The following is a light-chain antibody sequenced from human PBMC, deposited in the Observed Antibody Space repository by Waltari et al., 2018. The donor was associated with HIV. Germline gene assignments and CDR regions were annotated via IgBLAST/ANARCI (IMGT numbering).Light chain of an antibody. CDR3: QSYDNVLTAVI. CDR2: GNN. V-gene: IGLV1-40*01. J-gene: IGLJ2*01. Sequence: QSVLTQPPSVSGAPGQTVTVSCTGSTSNPGANFDFHWSQHLPGTAPKLLIYGNNTRPSGVPARFSGSRSGSSASLAITGLQAEDEADYYCQSYDNVLTAVIFGGGTKVTVL. CDR1: TSNPGANFD.